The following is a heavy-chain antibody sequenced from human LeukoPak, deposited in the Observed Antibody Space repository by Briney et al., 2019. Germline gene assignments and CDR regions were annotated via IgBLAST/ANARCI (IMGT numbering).Heavy chain of an antibody. D-gene: IGHD3-22*01. V-gene: IGHV3-30*18. CDR2: ISNDGSNK. CDR1: GFTFSTYG. Sequence: GGSLRLSCAASGFTFSTYGIHWVRQAPGKGLEWVAVISNDGSNKYFADSVKGRFTISRDNSKNTLHLQMNSLRAEDTAVYYCAKENYDSRDYRYFDYWGQGTLVTVSS. CDR3: AKENYDSRDYRYFDY. J-gene: IGHJ4*02.